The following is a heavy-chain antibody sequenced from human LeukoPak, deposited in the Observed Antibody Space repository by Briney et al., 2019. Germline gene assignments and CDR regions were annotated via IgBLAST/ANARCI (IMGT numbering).Heavy chain of an antibody. CDR1: GGSSSGYY. V-gene: IGHV4-34*01. CDR2: INSVGSV. CDR3: ARDYGVIYFYYGMDV. D-gene: IGHD4-17*01. J-gene: IGHJ6*02. Sequence: SETLSLTCSVNGGSSSGYYWRWIRQAPGKGLEGIGDINSVGSVYYNPSLKSRVTISLDQSRNIFSLNLTSVTAADAAVYYCARDYGVIYFYYGMDVWGQGTTVTVTS.